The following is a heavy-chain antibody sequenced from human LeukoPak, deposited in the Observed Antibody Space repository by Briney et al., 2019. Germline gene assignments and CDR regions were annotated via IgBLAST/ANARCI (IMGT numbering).Heavy chain of an antibody. D-gene: IGHD2-15*01. Sequence: GESLKISCKGSGYRFTSYWIGWVRPMPGKGLEWMGIIYPGDSDTRYSPSFQGQVTISADKSISTAYLQWSSLKASDTATYYCATSRVEAVFHAFDIWGQGTMVIVSS. V-gene: IGHV5-51*01. CDR3: ATSRVEAVFHAFDI. J-gene: IGHJ3*02. CDR1: GYRFTSYW. CDR2: IYPGDSDT.